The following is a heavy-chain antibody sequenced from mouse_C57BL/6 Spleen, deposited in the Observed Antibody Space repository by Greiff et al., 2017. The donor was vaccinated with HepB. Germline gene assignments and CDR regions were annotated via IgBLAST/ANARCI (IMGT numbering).Heavy chain of an antibody. CDR3: ARFYGSPLYAMDY. J-gene: IGHJ4*01. CDR2: IYPSDSET. D-gene: IGHD1-1*01. V-gene: IGHV1-61*01. Sequence: QVQLQQPGAELVRPGSSVKLSCKASGYTFTSYWMDWVKQRPGQGLEWIGNIYPSDSETHYNQKFKDKATLTVDKSSSTAYMQLSSLTSEDSAVYYCARFYGSPLYAMDYWGQGTSVTVSS. CDR1: GYTFTSYW.